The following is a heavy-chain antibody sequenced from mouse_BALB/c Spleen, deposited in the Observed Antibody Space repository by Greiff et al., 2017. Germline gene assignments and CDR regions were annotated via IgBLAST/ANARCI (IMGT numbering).Heavy chain of an antibody. CDR1: GFTFSSYG. CDR3: ARSYDYEDY. D-gene: IGHD2-4*01. CDR2: INSNGGST. V-gene: IGHV5-6-3*01. J-gene: IGHJ2*01. Sequence: DVHLVESGGGLVQPGGSLKLSCAASGFTFSSYGMSWVRQTPDKRLELVATINSNGGSTYYPDSVKGRFTISRDNAKNTLYLQMSSLKSEDTAMYYCARSYDYEDYWGQGTTLTVSS.